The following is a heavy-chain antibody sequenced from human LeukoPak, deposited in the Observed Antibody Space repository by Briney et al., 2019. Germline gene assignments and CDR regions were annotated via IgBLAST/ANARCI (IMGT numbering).Heavy chain of an antibody. CDR1: GFTFSSYA. J-gene: IGHJ4*02. CDR2: ISGGGGST. Sequence: GGSLRLSCAASGFTFSSYAMSWVRQAPGKGLEWVSAISGGGGSTYYADSVKGRFSISRDNSRNTLNLQMNSLRAEDTAVYYCAKAPSGYDLVDYWGQGTLVTVSS. D-gene: IGHD5-12*01. V-gene: IGHV3-23*01. CDR3: AKAPSGYDLVDY.